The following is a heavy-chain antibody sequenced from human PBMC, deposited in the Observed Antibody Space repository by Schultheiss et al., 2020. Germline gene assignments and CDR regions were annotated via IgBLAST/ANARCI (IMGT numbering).Heavy chain of an antibody. CDR1: GFTVSSNY. CDR2: IYSCGST. Sequence: GGSLRLSCAASGFTVSSNYMSWVRQAPGKGLEWVSVIYSCGSTYYADSVKGRFTISRDNSKNTLYLQMNSLRAEDTAVYYCARSKGVPAAHPFDYWGQGTLVNVSS. D-gene: IGHD2-2*01. J-gene: IGHJ4*02. V-gene: IGHV3-66*03. CDR3: ARSKGVPAAHPFDY.